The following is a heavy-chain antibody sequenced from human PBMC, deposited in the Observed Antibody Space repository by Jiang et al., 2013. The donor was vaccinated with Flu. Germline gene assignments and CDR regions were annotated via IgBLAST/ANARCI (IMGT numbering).Heavy chain of an antibody. CDR3: ARGIVGATYRYYYGMDV. Sequence: GLVKPSETLSLTCTVSGGSISSYYWSWIRQPPGKGLEWIGYIYYSGSTNYNPSLKSRVTISVDTSKNQFSLKLSSVTAADTAVYYCARGIVGATYRYYYGMDVWGQGTTVTVSS. J-gene: IGHJ6*02. D-gene: IGHD1-26*01. V-gene: IGHV4-59*01. CDR1: GGSISSYY. CDR2: IYYSGST.